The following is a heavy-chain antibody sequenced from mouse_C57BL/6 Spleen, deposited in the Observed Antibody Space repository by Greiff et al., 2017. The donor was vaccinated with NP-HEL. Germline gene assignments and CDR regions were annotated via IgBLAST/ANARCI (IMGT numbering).Heavy chain of an antibody. CDR2: IYPGDGDT. Sequence: VQLLESGAELVKPGASVKISCKASGYAFSSYWMNWVKQRPGKGLEWIGQIYPGDGDTNYNGKFKGKATLTADKSSSTAYMQLSSLTSEDSAVYFCAREGLRRPSFAYWGQGTLVTVSA. D-gene: IGHD2-2*01. CDR3: AREGLRRPSFAY. J-gene: IGHJ3*01. CDR1: GYAFSSYW. V-gene: IGHV1-80*01.